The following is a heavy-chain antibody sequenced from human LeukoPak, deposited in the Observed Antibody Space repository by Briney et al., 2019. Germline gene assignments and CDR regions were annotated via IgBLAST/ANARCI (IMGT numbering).Heavy chain of an antibody. CDR1: GGSISGSSYY. D-gene: IGHD1-26*01. CDR3: ARHDGSYPGYYFDY. J-gene: IGHJ4*02. V-gene: IGHV4-39*01. CDR2: IYYSGST. Sequence: SETLSLTCTVSGGSISGSSYYWGWIRQPPGKGLEWIGSIYYSGSTYYNPSLKSRVTISVDTSKNQFSLKLSSVTAADTAVYYCARHDGSYPGYYFDYWGQGTLVTVSS.